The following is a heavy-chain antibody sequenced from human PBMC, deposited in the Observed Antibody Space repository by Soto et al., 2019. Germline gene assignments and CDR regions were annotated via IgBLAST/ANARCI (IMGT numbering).Heavy chain of an antibody. CDR2: IYYSGST. Sequence: SATLSLTCTVSGGSISSGGYYWSWIRQHPGKGLEWIGYIYYSGSTYYNPSLKSRVTISVDTSKNQFSLKLSSVTAADTAVYYCAREPRWLRSSRGMDVWGQGTTVTVSS. V-gene: IGHV4-31*03. J-gene: IGHJ6*02. D-gene: IGHD3-22*01. CDR3: AREPRWLRSSRGMDV. CDR1: GGSISSGGYY.